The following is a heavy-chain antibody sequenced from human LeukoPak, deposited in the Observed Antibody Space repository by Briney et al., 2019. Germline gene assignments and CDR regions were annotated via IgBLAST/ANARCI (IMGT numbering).Heavy chain of an antibody. CDR2: IYYSGST. V-gene: IGHV4-59*01. J-gene: IGHJ4*02. Sequence: SETLSLICTVCGGSISSYYRSWIRQPPGKGLEWIGYIYYSGSTNYNPSLQSRVTISVDTSKNQFSLKLSSVTAADTAVYYCARATYSSGWGTSDYWGQGTLVTVSS. CDR3: ARATYSSGWGTSDY. CDR1: GGSISSYY. D-gene: IGHD6-19*01.